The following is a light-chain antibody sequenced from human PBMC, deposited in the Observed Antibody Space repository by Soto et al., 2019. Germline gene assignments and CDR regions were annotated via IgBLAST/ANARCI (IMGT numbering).Light chain of an antibody. V-gene: IGKV3-11*01. CDR2: DAS. J-gene: IGKJ1*01. CDR1: QSVSSY. Sequence: EIVLTQSPATLSLSPGERATLSCRASQSVSSYLAWYQQKPGQAPRLLIYDASNRATGIPARFSGSGSGTDFTPNISSLEPADIAVYYWQQRSNWPKTFGQGTRVEIK. CDR3: QQRSNWPKT.